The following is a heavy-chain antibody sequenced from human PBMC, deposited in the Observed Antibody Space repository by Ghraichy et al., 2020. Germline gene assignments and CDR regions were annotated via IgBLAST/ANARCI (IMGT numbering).Heavy chain of an antibody. V-gene: IGHV3-23*01. D-gene: IGHD2-15*01. CDR3: AKDDYCSGATCATYYYYGLDL. Sequence: GGSLRLSCAASGFIFSNYAMTWVRKAPGKGLEWVSSITGTGANTYYEDSVKGRFTISRDNSKNTLYLQMNSLRAEDTAVYYCAKDDYCSGATCATYYYYGLDLWGQGTTVTVSS. J-gene: IGHJ6*02. CDR1: GFIFSNYA. CDR2: ITGTGANT.